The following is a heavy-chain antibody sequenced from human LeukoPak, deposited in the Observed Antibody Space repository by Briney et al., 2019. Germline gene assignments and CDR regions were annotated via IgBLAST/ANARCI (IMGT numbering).Heavy chain of an antibody. J-gene: IGHJ6*02. V-gene: IGHV3-30*19. CDR3: AKEIMVRGVITDYGMDV. CDR2: ISYDGSNN. Sequence: GGSLRLSCAASGFTFSGYGMHWVRQAPGKGLEWVAVISYDGSNNYYADSVKGRFTISRDNSKNTLYLQMNSLRAEDTAVYYCAKEIMVRGVITDYGMDVWGQGTTVTVSS. D-gene: IGHD3-10*01. CDR1: GFTFSGYG.